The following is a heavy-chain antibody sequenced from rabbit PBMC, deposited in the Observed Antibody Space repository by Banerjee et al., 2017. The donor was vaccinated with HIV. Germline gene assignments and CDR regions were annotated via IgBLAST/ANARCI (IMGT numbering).Heavy chain of an antibody. D-gene: IGHD4-1*01. CDR2: IAAGSSGST. J-gene: IGHJ4*01. CDR3: ARSNDWGLEYFHL. Sequence: QEQLEESGGDLVKPEGSLTLTCTASAFSFSNKYVMCWVRQAPGKGLEWIACIAAGSSGSTYYASWAKGRFTISKTSSTTVTLQMTSLTAADTATYFCARSNDWGLEYFHLWGQGTLVTVS. CDR1: AFSFSNKYV. V-gene: IGHV1S45*01.